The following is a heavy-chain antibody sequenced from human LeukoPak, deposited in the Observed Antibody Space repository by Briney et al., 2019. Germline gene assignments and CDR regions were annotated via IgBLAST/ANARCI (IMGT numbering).Heavy chain of an antibody. CDR2: IYSSGST. Sequence: SETLSLTCTVSGGSISTYYWSWIRQPAGKGLEWIGRIYSSGSTHYNPSLKSRVTVSVDTSKNQFSLKLSSVTAADTAVYYCAKLTIFGVVIISSGSYFDYWGQGTLVTVSS. V-gene: IGHV4-4*07. CDR3: AKLTIFGVVIISSGSYFDY. J-gene: IGHJ4*02. D-gene: IGHD3-3*01. CDR1: GGSISTYY.